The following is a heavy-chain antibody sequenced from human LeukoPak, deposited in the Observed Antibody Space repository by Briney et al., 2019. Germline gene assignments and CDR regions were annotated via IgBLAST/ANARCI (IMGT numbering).Heavy chain of an antibody. J-gene: IGHJ4*02. CDR1: GFTFSAYD. CDR2: IGSAGDT. CDR3: ARGCNGGGCDPENLDS. D-gene: IGHD2-8*02. V-gene: IGHV3-13*01. Sequence: GGSLRLSCAASGFTFSAYDMHWVRHTTGKGLEWVSGIGSAGDTYYPASVKGRFIVSRENAKNSLFLQMNSLRVGDTALYYCARGCNGGGCDPENLDSWGQGTLVTVSS.